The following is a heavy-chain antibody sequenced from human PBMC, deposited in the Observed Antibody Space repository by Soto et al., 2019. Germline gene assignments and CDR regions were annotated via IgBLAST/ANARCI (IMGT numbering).Heavy chain of an antibody. CDR2: IYKSATT. D-gene: IGHD7-27*01. J-gene: IGHJ5*01. CDR3: ARGRYCLTGRCFPNWFDS. CDR1: GGSFSGYY. Sequence: PSETLSLTCAVYGGSFSGYYWSWIRQPPGKGLEWIGYIYKSATTYYNPSFESRVAISVDTSKSQFSLNVTSVTAADTAVYFCARGRYCLTGRCFPNWFDSWGQGALVTVSS. V-gene: IGHV4-34*01.